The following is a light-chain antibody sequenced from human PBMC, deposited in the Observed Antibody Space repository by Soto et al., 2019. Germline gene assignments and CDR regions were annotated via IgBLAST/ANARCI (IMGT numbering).Light chain of an antibody. Sequence: DIQMTQSPSSLSASVGDRVTITCQASQDISNYLNWYQQKPGKAPKFLIYDASNLETGVPSRFSGSGSGTDFTFTISSLQPEDIATYYCQQYDNLPLTFGPGTKVEIK. V-gene: IGKV1-33*01. CDR1: QDISNY. CDR3: QQYDNLPLT. CDR2: DAS. J-gene: IGKJ3*01.